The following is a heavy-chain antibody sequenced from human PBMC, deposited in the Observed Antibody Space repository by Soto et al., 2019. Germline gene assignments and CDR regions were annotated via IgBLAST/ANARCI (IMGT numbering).Heavy chain of an antibody. D-gene: IGHD3-10*01. CDR1: GFSLSTSGVG. CDR3: AHLYGSGSYLNSYYYYGMDV. J-gene: IGHJ6*02. V-gene: IGHV2-5*02. CDR2: IYWDDDK. Sequence: SGPTLVNPTQTLTLTCTFSGFSLSTSGVGVGWIRQPPGKALEWLALIYWDDDKRYSPSLKSRLTITKDTSKNQVVLTMTNMDPVDTATYYCAHLYGSGSYLNSYYYYGMDVWGQGTTVTVSS.